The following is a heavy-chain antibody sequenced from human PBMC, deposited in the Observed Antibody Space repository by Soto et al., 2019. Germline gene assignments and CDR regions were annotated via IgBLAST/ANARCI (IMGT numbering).Heavy chain of an antibody. Sequence: GGSLRLSCAASGFTFSSYAMHWVRQAPGKGLEWVAVISYDGSNKYYADSVKGRFTISRDNSKNTLYLQMNSLRAEDTAVYYCARDLYDFWSGYPYYYYYGMDVWGQGTTVTVSS. D-gene: IGHD3-3*01. J-gene: IGHJ6*02. CDR2: ISYDGSNK. CDR3: ARDLYDFWSGYPYYYYYGMDV. V-gene: IGHV3-30-3*01. CDR1: GFTFSSYA.